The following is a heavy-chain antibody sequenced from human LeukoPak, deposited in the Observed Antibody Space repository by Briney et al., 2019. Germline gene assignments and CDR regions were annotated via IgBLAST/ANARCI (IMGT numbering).Heavy chain of an antibody. D-gene: IGHD5-18*01. J-gene: IGHJ6*02. CDR3: ARDLYTADGMDV. CDR1: GGSISGYY. V-gene: IGHV4-59*01. CDR2: IHNSGST. Sequence: PSETLSLTCAVSGGSISGYYWSWIRQPPGQGLEWIGYIHNSGSTNYNPSLKSRVTISVDTSKNQFSLKLNSVTVADTAVYFCARDLYTADGMDVWGQGTTVTVSS.